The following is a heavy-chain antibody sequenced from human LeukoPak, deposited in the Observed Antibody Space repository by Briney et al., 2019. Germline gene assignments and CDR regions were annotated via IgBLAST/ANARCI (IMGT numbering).Heavy chain of an antibody. CDR2: IYYSGST. D-gene: IGHD4-11*01. J-gene: IGHJ6*02. Sequence: PSETLSLTCTVSGGSIRSYYWSWIRQPPGKGLEWIGYIYYSGSTNYNPSLKSQVTISVDTSKNQFSLKLNSVTDTDTAMYYCARTEYDYNNYAYYYGMDVWGQGTTVTVSS. CDR1: GGSIRSYY. V-gene: IGHV4-59*08. CDR3: ARTEYDYNNYAYYYGMDV.